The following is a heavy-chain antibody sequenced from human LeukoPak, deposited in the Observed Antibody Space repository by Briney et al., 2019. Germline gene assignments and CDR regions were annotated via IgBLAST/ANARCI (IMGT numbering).Heavy chain of an antibody. D-gene: IGHD6-19*01. Sequence: GGSLRLSCAASGFTFSSYSMNWVRQAPGKGLEWVSSISSSSNYIYYADSVKDRFTISRDNAKNSLYLQMNSLRAEDTAVYYCARDPSSGWYLKGWFDPWGQGTLVTVSS. CDR1: GFTFSSYS. J-gene: IGHJ5*02. CDR3: ARDPSSGWYLKGWFDP. CDR2: ISSSSNYI. V-gene: IGHV3-21*01.